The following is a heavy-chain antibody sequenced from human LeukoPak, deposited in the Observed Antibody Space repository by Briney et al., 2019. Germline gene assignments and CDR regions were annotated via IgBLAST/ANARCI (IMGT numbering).Heavy chain of an antibody. CDR1: GFTFSTYA. J-gene: IGHJ4*02. D-gene: IGHD3-22*01. CDR2: IWHDGSYK. CDR3: ARVGDYENSGSQPFDY. V-gene: IGHV3-33*08. Sequence: GGSLRLSCAASGFTFSTYAVSWVRQAPGKGLEWVAVIWHDGSYKYYLDSVKGRFTISRDNAKNTLYLQMNNLRVEDTAVYYCARVGDYENSGSQPFDYWGQGTLVTVSS.